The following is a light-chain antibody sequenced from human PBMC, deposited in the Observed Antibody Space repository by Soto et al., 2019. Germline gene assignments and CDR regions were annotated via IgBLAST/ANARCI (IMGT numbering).Light chain of an antibody. CDR1: SGHSSYI. J-gene: IGLJ3*02. CDR3: ETGDSNSWV. Sequence: QSVLTQSSSASASLGSSVKLTCTLSSGHSSYIIAWHQQQPGKAPRYLMKLEGSGSYNKGSGVPDRFSGSSSGADRYLTIPNLQFEDEADYYCETGDSNSWVFGGGTKLTVL. V-gene: IGLV4-60*02. CDR2: LEGSGSY.